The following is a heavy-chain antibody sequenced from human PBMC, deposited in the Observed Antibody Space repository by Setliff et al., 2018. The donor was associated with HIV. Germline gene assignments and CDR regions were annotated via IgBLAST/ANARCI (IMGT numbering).Heavy chain of an antibody. V-gene: IGHV1-2*06. D-gene: IGHD2-8*01. CDR1: GYTFTAYY. CDR3: ASKVYCTNGVCLDAFDI. J-gene: IGHJ3*02. CDR2: INPNSGGT. Sequence: ASVKVSCKASGYTFTAYYMHWVRQAPGQGLEWMGRINPNSGGTNYAQKFQGRVTMTRDTSISTVYMELSRPRSDDTAVYYCASKVYCTNGVCLDAFDIWGQGTMVTVSS.